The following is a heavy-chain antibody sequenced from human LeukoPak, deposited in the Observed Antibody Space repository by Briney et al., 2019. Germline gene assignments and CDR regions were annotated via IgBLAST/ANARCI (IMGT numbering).Heavy chain of an antibody. J-gene: IGHJ4*02. CDR1: GFTVSSNY. V-gene: IGHV3-20*04. Sequence: PGGSLRLSCAASGFTVSSNYMSWVRQAPGKGLEWVSGINWSGDSTGYADSVKGRFTISRDNARNSLYLQMNSLRAEDTALYYCARYGASVYWGQGTLVTVSS. CDR3: ARYGASVY. D-gene: IGHD3-10*01. CDR2: INWSGDST.